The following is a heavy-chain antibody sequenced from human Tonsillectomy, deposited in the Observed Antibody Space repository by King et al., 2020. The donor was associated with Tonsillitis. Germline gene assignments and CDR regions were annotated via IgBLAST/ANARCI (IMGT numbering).Heavy chain of an antibody. D-gene: IGHD2-2*02. CDR1: GFSLSNARMG. V-gene: IGHV2-26*01. CDR3: SRMRGDCSSTSCYNYYYYGMDV. J-gene: IGHJ6*02. Sequence: TLKESGPVLVKPTETLTLTCTVSGFSLSNARMGVSLIRQPPGKDLEWLAHIFSKYEKSYRTSLKSRLTISKDTSKSQVVLTMTNMDPVDTATYYCSRMRGDCSSTSCYNYYYYGMDVWGQGTTVTVSS. CDR2: IFSKYEK.